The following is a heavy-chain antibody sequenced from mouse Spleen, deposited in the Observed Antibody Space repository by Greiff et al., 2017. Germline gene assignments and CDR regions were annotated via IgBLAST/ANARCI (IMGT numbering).Heavy chain of an antibody. V-gene: IGHV1-82*01. J-gene: IGHJ2*01. CDR2: IYPGDGDT. CDR3: ARLLDYGYDY. Sequence: VQLQQSGPELVKPGASVKISCKASGYAFSSSWMNWVKQRPGKGLEWIGRIYPGDGDTNYNGKFKGKATLTADKSSSTAFMQLSSLTSEDSAVYFCARLLDYGYDYWGQGTTLTVSS. D-gene: IGHD1-2*01. CDR1: GYAFSSSW.